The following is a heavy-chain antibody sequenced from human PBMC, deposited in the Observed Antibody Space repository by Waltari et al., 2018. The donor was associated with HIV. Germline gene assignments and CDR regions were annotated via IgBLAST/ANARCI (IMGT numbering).Heavy chain of an antibody. CDR3: VRFNHYGSGTPSVDP. V-gene: IGHV1-69*12. CDR2: IIPLFGAS. CDR1: GDTFNDYG. D-gene: IGHD3-10*01. Sequence: QVQLVQSGAELKKPGSSVKVSCEASGDTFNDYGVSWVRQAPGQGLEWMGGIIPLFGASDSPRKLKGRVAISADDSMTTVYMELSSLTPEDTAMYYCVRFNHYGSGTPSVDPWGQGTLVTVSS. J-gene: IGHJ5*02.